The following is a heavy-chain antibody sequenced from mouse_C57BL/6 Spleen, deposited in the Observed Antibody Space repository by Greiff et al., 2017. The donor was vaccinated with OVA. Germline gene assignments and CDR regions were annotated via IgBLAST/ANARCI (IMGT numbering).Heavy chain of an antibody. CDR3: ARGDWDLYYFDY. D-gene: IGHD4-1*01. V-gene: IGHV1-61*01. CDR2: IYPSDSET. J-gene: IGHJ2*01. Sequence: VQLQQPGAELVRPGSSVKLSCKASGYTFTSYWMDWVKQRPGQGLEWIGNIYPSDSETHYNQKFKDKATLTVDKSSSTAYMQLSSLTSEDSAVYYCARGDWDLYYFDYWGQGTTLTVSS. CDR1: GYTFTSYW.